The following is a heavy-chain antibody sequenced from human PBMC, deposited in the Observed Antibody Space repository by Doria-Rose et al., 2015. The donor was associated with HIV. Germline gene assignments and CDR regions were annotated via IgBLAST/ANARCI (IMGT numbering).Heavy chain of an antibody. CDR3: ARIKSSRWYHKYYFDF. V-gene: IGHV2-26*01. J-gene: IGHJ4*02. CDR2: IFSDDER. Sequence: QTTLKESGPVLVKLTETLTLTCTVSGVSLSSPGMGVSWIRQPPGKALEWLANIFSDDERSYNTSLSSRLTISRGTSKSQVVLTMTDMDPVDTATYYCARIKSSRWYHKYYFDFWGQGTLVIVSA. CDR1: GVSLSSPGMG. D-gene: IGHD6-13*01.